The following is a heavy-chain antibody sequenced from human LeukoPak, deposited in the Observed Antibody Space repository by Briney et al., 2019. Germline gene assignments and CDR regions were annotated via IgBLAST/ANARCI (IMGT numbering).Heavy chain of an antibody. CDR2: ISWNSGSI. D-gene: IGHD4-17*01. Sequence: SGGSLRLSCAASGFTFDDYAMHWVRQAPGKGLEWVSGISWNSGSIGYADSVKGRFTISRDNAKNSLYLKMNSLRAEDTALYYCAKDRNYGDYGGGFDYWGQGTLVTVSS. J-gene: IGHJ4*02. CDR1: GFTFDDYA. CDR3: AKDRNYGDYGGGFDY. V-gene: IGHV3-9*01.